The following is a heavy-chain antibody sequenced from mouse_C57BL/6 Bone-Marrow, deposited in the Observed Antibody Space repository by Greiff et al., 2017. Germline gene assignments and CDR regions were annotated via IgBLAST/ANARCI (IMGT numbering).Heavy chain of an antibody. CDR2: INPSNGGT. D-gene: IGHD2-4*01. J-gene: IGHJ3*01. Sequence: EVQLQQPGPELVKPGASVKMSCKASGYTFTDYYMHWVKQSHGQSLEWIGDINPSNGGTSYNQKFKGKATLTVDKSSSTSYMELNMLTSEDSAVEYGVYDCDVSWFAYGGQGTLVTVSA. CDR3: VYDCDVSWFAY. CDR1: GYTFTDYY. V-gene: IGHV1-19*01.